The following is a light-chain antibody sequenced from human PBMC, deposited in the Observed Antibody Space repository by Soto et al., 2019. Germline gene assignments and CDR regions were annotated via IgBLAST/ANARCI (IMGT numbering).Light chain of an antibody. CDR2: RSN. CDR3: AAWDDSLSGLYV. Sequence: QPVLTQPPSASGTPGQRVTISCSGSSSNIGGNYVYWYQQFPGTAPKLLIFRSNQRPSGVPDRFSGSKSGTSASLAISGLRSEDEAEYYCAAWDDSLSGLYVFGSGTKLTVL. CDR1: SSNIGGNY. J-gene: IGLJ1*01. V-gene: IGLV1-47*01.